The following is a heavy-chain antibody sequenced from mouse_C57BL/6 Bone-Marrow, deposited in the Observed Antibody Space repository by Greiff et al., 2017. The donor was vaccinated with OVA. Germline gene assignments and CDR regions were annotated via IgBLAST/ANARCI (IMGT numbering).Heavy chain of an antibody. CDR2: ISYSGST. J-gene: IGHJ2*01. CDR1: GYSITSGYD. Sequence: EVQLQESGPGMVKPSQSLSLTCTVTGYSITSGYDWHWIRHFPGNKLEWMGYISYSGSTNYNPSLKSRISITHDTSKNHFFLKLNSVTTEDTATYYCARAPAYYKAFDYWGQGTTLTVSS. V-gene: IGHV3-1*01. D-gene: IGHD2-12*01. CDR3: ARAPAYYKAFDY.